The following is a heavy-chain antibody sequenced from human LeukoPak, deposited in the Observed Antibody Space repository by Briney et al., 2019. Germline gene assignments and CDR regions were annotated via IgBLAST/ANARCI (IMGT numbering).Heavy chain of an antibody. CDR3: AKSQDEYCSSTSCYAGNFDY. Sequence: PGGSLRLSCAASGFTFSSYAMSWVRQAPGKGLEWDSAISGSGGSTYYADSVKGRFTISRDNSKNTLYLQMNSLRAEDTAVYYCAKSQDEYCSSTSCYAGNFDYWGQAALVTVSS. V-gene: IGHV3-23*01. CDR2: ISGSGGST. CDR1: GFTFSSYA. J-gene: IGHJ4*02. D-gene: IGHD2-2*01.